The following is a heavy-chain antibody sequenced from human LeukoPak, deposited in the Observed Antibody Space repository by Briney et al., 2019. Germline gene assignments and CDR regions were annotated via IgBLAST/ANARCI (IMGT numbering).Heavy chain of an antibody. CDR2: IYPADSDT. J-gene: IGHJ4*02. CDR1: GYSFPNYW. V-gene: IGHV5-51*01. CDR3: ARRKGDGYNSPFDY. Sequence: GGSLKISRKGSGYSFPNYWIGWVRQMPGKGLEGVGNIYPADSDTRYSPSFQGQVTISADKSISTAYLQWSSLKASDTAMYYCARRKGDGYNSPFDYWGQGTLVTVSS. D-gene: IGHD5-24*01.